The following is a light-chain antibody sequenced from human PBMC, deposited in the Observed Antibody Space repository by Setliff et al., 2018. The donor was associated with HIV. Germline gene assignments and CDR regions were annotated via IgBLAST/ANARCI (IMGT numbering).Light chain of an antibody. CDR2: DVS. CDR1: SSDVGTYNF. CDR3: SSYTSITPLYV. J-gene: IGLJ1*01. Sequence: SALTQPASVSGSPGQSITISCTGTSSDVGTYNFVSWYQQHPGKAPKLMIYDVSNRPSGISNRFSASKSGNTASLTISGLQAEDEADYYCSSYTSITPLYVFGTGTKVTVL. V-gene: IGLV2-14*03.